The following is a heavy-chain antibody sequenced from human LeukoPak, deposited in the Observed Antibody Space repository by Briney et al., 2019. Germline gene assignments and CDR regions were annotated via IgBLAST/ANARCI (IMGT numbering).Heavy chain of an antibody. V-gene: IGHV4-59*01. D-gene: IGHD3-9*01. CDR3: ARAGEDFDWLWFDY. CDR2: IYYSGST. Sequence: SETLSLTCTVSGYSITTNYYWAWIRQSTGKGLEWIGYIYYSGSTNYNPSLKSPVTISLETSKNQFSLKLSSVTAADTAVYYCARAGEDFDWLWFDYWGQGTLVTVSS. CDR1: GYSITTNYY. J-gene: IGHJ4*02.